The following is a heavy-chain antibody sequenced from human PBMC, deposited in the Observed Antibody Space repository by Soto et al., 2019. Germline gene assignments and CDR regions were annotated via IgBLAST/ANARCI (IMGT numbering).Heavy chain of an antibody. V-gene: IGHV1-18*01. D-gene: IGHD1-1*01. CDR1: GYSLITYS. J-gene: IGHJ4*02. CDR3: ARRVRWERKEHFVDY. Sequence: QVKLVQSGAEVKKPGASVKVSCTASGYSLITYSVTWVRQAPGQGLEWMGWINPYNDNTNYAQTLQGRLTFTTDTSSNTAYMELRSRRSDDTAVYYCARRVRWERKEHFVDYWGQGTLVTVSS. CDR2: INPYNDNT.